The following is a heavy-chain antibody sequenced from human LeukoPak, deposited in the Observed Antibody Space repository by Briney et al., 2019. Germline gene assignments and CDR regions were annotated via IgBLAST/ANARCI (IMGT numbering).Heavy chain of an antibody. V-gene: IGHV4-34*01. Sequence: PSETLSLTCAVYGGSFSGYYWSWIRQPPGKGLKWIGEINHSGSTNYNPTLKSRVTISVDTSKNQFSLKLSSVTAADTAVYYCARGPRGRYYYDSSGYYYDYWGQGTLVTVSS. CDR3: ARGPRGRYYYDSSGYYYDY. J-gene: IGHJ4*02. D-gene: IGHD3-22*01. CDR1: GGSFSGYY. CDR2: INHSGST.